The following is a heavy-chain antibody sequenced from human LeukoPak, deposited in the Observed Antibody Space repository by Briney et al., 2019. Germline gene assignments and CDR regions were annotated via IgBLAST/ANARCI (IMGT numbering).Heavy chain of an antibody. J-gene: IGHJ4*02. CDR2: ISYDGSNK. V-gene: IGHV3-30-3*01. D-gene: IGHD3-3*01. CDR3: ARPLIESGYHY. CDR1: GFTFSSYA. Sequence: GGALRLSCAASGFTFSSYAMHWVRQAPGKGLEWVAVISYDGSNKYYADSVKGRFTISSDNSKNTLYLQINSLRAEDTAVYYCARPLIESGYHYWGQGTLVTVSS.